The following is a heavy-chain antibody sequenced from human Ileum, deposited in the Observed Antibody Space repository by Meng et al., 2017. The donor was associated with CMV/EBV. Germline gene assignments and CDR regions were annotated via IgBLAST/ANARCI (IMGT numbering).Heavy chain of an antibody. V-gene: IGHV3-7*04. D-gene: IGHD3-16*01. CDR1: GFSFNIYG. CDR3: ARGHYGRDY. Sequence: VLLVESGGGVVQPGGSLRLSCAASGFSFNIYGMQWVRQAPGKGLEWVAHIQKDGSEKYYADSVKGRFTISRDNAKNSVYLQMNSLRVEDTAVYFCARGHYGRDYWGQGTLVTVSS. J-gene: IGHJ4*02. CDR2: IQKDGSEK.